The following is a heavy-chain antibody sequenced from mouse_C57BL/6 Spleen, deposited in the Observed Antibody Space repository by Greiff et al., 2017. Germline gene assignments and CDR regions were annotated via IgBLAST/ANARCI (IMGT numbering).Heavy chain of an antibody. J-gene: IGHJ1*03. Sequence: QVQLQQSGAELVKPGASVKISCKASGYAFSDYWMNWVKQRPGKGLEWIGQIYPGDGDTNYNGKFKGKATLTADKSSSTAYMQLSSLTSEDSAVYYCARGGVGYFDVWGTGTTVTVSS. CDR3: ARGGVGYFDV. CDR1: GYAFSDYW. V-gene: IGHV1-80*01. CDR2: IYPGDGDT.